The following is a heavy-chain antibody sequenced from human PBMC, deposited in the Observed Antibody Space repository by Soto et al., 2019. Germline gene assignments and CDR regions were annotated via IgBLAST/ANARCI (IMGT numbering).Heavy chain of an antibody. J-gene: IGHJ4*02. CDR3: AKGGSSWHGFDY. D-gene: IGHD6-13*01. V-gene: IGHV3-23*01. Sequence: GGSLRLSCAASGFTFCSYAMSWVRKAPGKGLEWVSGITSGGISTYYTDSVKGRFTISRDNSKNTLYLQMNSLRVEDTAVYYCAKGGSSWHGFDYWGQGTLVTVSS. CDR1: GFTFCSYA. CDR2: ITSGGIST.